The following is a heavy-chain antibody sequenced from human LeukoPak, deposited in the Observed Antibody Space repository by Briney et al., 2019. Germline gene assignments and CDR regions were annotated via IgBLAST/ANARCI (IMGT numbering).Heavy chain of an antibody. J-gene: IGHJ6*04. CDR3: AELGITMIGGV. Sequence: GGSLRLSCVASGFTFSSYGMHWVRQAPGKGLEWVSVIYSGGSTYYADSVKGRFTISRDNSKNTLYLQMNSLRAEDTAVYYCAELGITMIGGVWGKGTTVTISS. CDR1: GFTFSSYG. CDR2: IYSGGST. D-gene: IGHD3-10*02. V-gene: IGHV3-NL1*01.